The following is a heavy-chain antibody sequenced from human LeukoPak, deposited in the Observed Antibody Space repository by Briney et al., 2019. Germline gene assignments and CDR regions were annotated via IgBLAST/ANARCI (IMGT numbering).Heavy chain of an antibody. CDR1: GFTFSTSG. J-gene: IGHJ4*02. D-gene: IGHD3-10*01. V-gene: IGHV3-48*01. Sequence: PGGSLRLSCAGSGFTFSTSGMNWVRQAPGEGLELVSFIGTSTTTIYYADSVKGRFTISRDNAKNSLYLQMNSLRAEDTAVYYCARENYYGSGSYDYWGQGTLVTVSS. CDR3: ARENYYGSGSYDY. CDR2: IGTSTTTI.